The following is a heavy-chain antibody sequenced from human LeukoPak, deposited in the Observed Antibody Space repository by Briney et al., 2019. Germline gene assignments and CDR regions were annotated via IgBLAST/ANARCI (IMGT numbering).Heavy chain of an antibody. Sequence: ASVKVSCKTSGYTFTNYDINWVRQAPGQGLEWMGIINPSGGSTSYAQKFQGRVTMTRDTSTSTVYMELSSLRSEDTAVYYCAREPILGSGWFDYWGQGTLVTVSS. D-gene: IGHD6-19*01. CDR3: AREPILGSGWFDY. CDR1: GYTFTNYD. J-gene: IGHJ4*02. CDR2: INPSGGST. V-gene: IGHV1-46*01.